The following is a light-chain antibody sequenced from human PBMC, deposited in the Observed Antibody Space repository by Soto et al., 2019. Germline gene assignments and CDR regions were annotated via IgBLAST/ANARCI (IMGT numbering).Light chain of an antibody. V-gene: IGLV2-11*01. CDR2: DVS. Sequence: QSVLTQPRSVSGSPGQSVTISCTGTSSDVGGYNFVSWYQHHPDKAPKPMIYDVSKRPSGVPDRFSGSKSGNTASLTISGLQAEDEADYYCCSYAGGSNYVFGTGTKLTVL. J-gene: IGLJ1*01. CDR3: CSYAGGSNYV. CDR1: SSDVGGYNF.